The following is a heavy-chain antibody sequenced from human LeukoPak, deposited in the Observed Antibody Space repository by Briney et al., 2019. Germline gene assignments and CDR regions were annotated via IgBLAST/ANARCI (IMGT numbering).Heavy chain of an antibody. J-gene: IGHJ5*02. CDR1: GFTFSDSA. Sequence: GESLKISCAASGFTFSDSAVSWVRQSPGKGLEWVSSISDTGRRTYYADSVKGRFTITRDNSRNTVYLQMNQMRAGDTARYYCAKGGQDFDFWRFDLWGQGILVTVSS. D-gene: IGHD3-3*01. V-gene: IGHV3-23*01. CDR3: AKGGQDFDFWRFDL. CDR2: ISDTGRRT.